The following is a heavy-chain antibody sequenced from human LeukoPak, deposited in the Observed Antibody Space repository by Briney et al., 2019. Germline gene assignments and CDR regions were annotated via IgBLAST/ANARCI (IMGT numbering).Heavy chain of an antibody. D-gene: IGHD3-10*01. V-gene: IGHV1-3*01. J-gene: IGHJ4*02. Sequence: SSVKFSCKASGYTFTSYAIHWVCHAPGQRLEWMGWINAGNGNTKYPQKFQGRVTITRDTSASTAYMELSSLRSEDTAVYYCARGRLLWFGELLYDPRIDYWGQGTLVTVSS. CDR3: ARGRLLWFGELLYDPRIDY. CDR2: INAGNGNT. CDR1: GYTFTSYA.